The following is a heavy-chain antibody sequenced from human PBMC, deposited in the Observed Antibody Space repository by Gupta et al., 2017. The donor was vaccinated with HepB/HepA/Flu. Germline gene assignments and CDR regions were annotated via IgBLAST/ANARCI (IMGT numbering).Heavy chain of an antibody. Sequence: QVQLQQWGAGLLKPSETLSLTCAVYGGSFSGYYWSWIRQPPGKGLEWIGEINHSGSTNYNPSLKSRVTISVDTSKNQFSLKLSSVTAADTAVYYCARSRKQLASYYFDYWCQGTLVTVSS. CDR2: INHSGST. CDR3: ARSRKQLASYYFDY. V-gene: IGHV4-34*01. J-gene: IGHJ4*02. D-gene: IGHD6-6*01. CDR1: GGSFSGYY.